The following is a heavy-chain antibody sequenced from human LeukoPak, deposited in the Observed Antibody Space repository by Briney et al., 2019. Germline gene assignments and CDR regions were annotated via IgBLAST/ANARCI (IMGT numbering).Heavy chain of an antibody. V-gene: IGHV3-7*01. CDR3: ARDRNTDFWSGYYTNYFDY. Sequence: GGSLRLSCAASGFTFSTYWMTWVRQAPGKGLEWVANIKQDGSEKYYVDSVEGRFTISRDNAKNSLYLQMNSLRAEDTAVYYCARDRNTDFWSGYYTNYFDYWGQGTLVTVSS. J-gene: IGHJ4*02. CDR1: GFTFSTYW. CDR2: IKQDGSEK. D-gene: IGHD3-3*01.